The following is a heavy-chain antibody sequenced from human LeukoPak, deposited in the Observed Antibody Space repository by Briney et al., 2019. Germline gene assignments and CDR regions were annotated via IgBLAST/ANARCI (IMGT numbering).Heavy chain of an antibody. CDR2: IYTSGST. CDR3: ATHSSSWYGGAFDI. CDR1: GGSISSYY. D-gene: IGHD6-13*01. V-gene: IGHV4-4*07. Sequence: SETLSLTCTVSGGSISSYYWSWIRQPAGKGLEWIGRIYTSGSTNCNPSLKSGVTMSVDTSKNQFSLKLSSVTAADTAVYYCATHSSSWYGGAFDIWGQGTMVTVSS. J-gene: IGHJ3*02.